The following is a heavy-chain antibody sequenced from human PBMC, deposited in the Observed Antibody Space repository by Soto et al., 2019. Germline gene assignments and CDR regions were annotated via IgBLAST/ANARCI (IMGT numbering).Heavy chain of an antibody. V-gene: IGHV1-18*01. J-gene: IGHJ4*02. CDR1: GYTFTSYG. D-gene: IGHD3-16*02. CDR2: ISAYNGNT. Sequence: ASVKVSCKASGYTFTSYGISWVRQAPGQGLEWMGWISAYNGNTNYAQKLKGRVTMTTDTSTSTAYMELRSLRSDDTAVYYCAKEPSYDYVWGSYRHFDYWGQGTLVTVSS. CDR3: AKEPSYDYVWGSYRHFDY.